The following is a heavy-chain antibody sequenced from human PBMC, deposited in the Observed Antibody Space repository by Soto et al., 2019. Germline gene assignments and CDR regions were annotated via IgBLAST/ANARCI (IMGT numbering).Heavy chain of an antibody. CDR2: INHSGST. Sequence: QVQLQQWGAGLLKPSETLSLTCAVYGGSFSDYYWSWIRQPPGKGLEWIGEINHSGSTNYNPSLKSRVTISVDTSKNQFSLKLSSVTAADTAVYYCARLVAGTDYWGQGTLVTVSS. CDR1: GGSFSDYY. D-gene: IGHD6-19*01. V-gene: IGHV4-34*01. CDR3: ARLVAGTDY. J-gene: IGHJ4*02.